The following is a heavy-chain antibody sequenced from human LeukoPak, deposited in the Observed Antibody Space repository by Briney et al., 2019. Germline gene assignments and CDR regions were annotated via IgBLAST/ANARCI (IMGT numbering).Heavy chain of an antibody. CDR3: ARSDSSGWPFDY. CDR2: IYPGDSDT. V-gene: IGHV5-51*01. CDR1: GYSFTNYW. Sequence: GESLQISCQGSGYSFTNYWIAWVRQMPGKGLEWMGIIYPGDSDTRYSPSFQGQVTISADKSISTAYLQWSSLKASDTAMYYCARSDSSGWPFDYWGQGTLVTVSS. J-gene: IGHJ4*02. D-gene: IGHD6-19*01.